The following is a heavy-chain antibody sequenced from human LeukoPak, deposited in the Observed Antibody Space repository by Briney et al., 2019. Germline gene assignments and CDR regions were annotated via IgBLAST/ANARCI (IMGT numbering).Heavy chain of an antibody. Sequence: SESLSLTCTVSGGSISSYYWSWIRQPAGKRLEWIGRIYTSGSTNYNPSLKSRVTMSVDTSKNQFSLKLSSVTAADTAVYYCARDFPSGFEPFDPWGQGTLVTVSS. V-gene: IGHV4-4*07. CDR3: ARDFPSGFEPFDP. J-gene: IGHJ5*02. CDR2: IYTSGST. D-gene: IGHD3-10*01. CDR1: GGSISSYY.